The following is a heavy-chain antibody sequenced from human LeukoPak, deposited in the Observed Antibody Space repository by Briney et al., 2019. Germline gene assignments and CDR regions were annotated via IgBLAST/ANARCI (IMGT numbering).Heavy chain of an antibody. CDR1: GFTFRSYE. D-gene: IGHD6-19*01. CDR3: ARVSSGWFYFDY. J-gene: IGHJ4*02. CDR2: ISTSGSTI. Sequence: GGSLRLSCAASGFTFRSYEVNWVRQAPGRGLEWVSYISTSGSTIYYVDSVKGRFTISRDNAKNSLYLQMNSLRAEDTAIYYCARVSSGWFYFDYWGQGTLVTVSS. V-gene: IGHV3-48*03.